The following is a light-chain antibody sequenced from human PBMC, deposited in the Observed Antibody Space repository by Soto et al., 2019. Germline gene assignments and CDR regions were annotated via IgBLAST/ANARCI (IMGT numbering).Light chain of an antibody. CDR2: DVS. V-gene: IGLV2-14*03. CDR1: SRDVVGYNY. CDR3: SSYTTSNTRQIV. Sequence: QSALTQPAPVSGFPGPSITISCHGTSRDVVGYNYVSWYQHHPGKAPKLMIYDVSNRPSGVSNRFSGSKSGNTASLTISGLQPEDEADYYCSSYTTSNTRQIVFGTGTKVTVL. J-gene: IGLJ1*01.